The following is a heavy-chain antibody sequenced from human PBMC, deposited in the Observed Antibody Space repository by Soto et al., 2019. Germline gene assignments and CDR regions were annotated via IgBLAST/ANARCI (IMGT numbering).Heavy chain of an antibody. CDR2: INDRGSI. V-gene: IGHV4-34*01. CDR3: AREIHYISTAPPRVWDFEL. CDR1: GGSFSGYY. J-gene: IGHJ2*01. Sequence: QVQLQQWGAGPLRPLETLSLTCGVSGGSFSGYYWAWIRQSPGKGLEWIGEINDRGSINYNPSLKSRVSISVDTSKNHYSQNLRSVTAADTAVYYCAREIHYISTAPPRVWDFELRGRRTLVTVSS. D-gene: IGHD3-9*01.